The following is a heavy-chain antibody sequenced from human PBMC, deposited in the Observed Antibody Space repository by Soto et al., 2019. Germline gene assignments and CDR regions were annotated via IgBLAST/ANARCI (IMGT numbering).Heavy chain of an antibody. CDR3: ATDPTGTVNFGY. CDR2: FDPEDGET. J-gene: IGHJ4*02. V-gene: IGHV1-24*01. D-gene: IGHD4-4*01. Sequence: GASVKVSCKVSGYTLTELSMHWVRQAPGKGLEWMGGFDPEDGETIYAQKFQGRVTMTEDTSTDTAYMELSSLRSEDTAVYYCATDPTGTVNFGYWGQGTLVTVSS. CDR1: GYTLTELS.